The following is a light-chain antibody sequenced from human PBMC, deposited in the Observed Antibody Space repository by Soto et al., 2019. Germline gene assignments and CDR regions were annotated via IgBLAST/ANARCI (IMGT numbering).Light chain of an antibody. V-gene: IGKV3-11*01. Sequence: EIVLTQSPATLSLSPGDRTTLSCRASQSVTSALAWFQQKPGQAPRLLIYDVSRRATGIPARFSGSGSGTDFTLTINSLEPEDFAVYYCQQRTIWPTFGGGTKVEIK. CDR3: QQRTIWPT. J-gene: IGKJ4*01. CDR2: DVS. CDR1: QSVTSA.